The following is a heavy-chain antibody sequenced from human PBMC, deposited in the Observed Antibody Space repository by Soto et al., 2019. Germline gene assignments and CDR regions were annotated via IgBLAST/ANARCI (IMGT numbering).Heavy chain of an antibody. CDR1: GFTFSSYD. Sequence: SLILSCAASGFTFSSYDMHWVRQATGKGLEWVSAIGTAGDTYYPGSVKGRFTISRENAKNSLYLQMNSLRAGDTAVYYCARGTRTYGMDVWGQGTTVTVSS. J-gene: IGHJ6*02. CDR3: ARGTRTYGMDV. CDR2: IGTAGDT. V-gene: IGHV3-13*01. D-gene: IGHD1-7*01.